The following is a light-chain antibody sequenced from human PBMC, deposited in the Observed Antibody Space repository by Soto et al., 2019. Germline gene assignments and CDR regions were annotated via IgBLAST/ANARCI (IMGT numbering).Light chain of an antibody. CDR3: QQYGSSPIT. V-gene: IGKV3-20*01. CDR1: QGMSSAY. CDR2: GAS. Sequence: EILMTQSPATLSVSPGERATLSCRASQGMSSAYLAWFQQKPGQAPRLLIYGASSRATGIPDRFSGSGSGTDFTLTISRLEPEDFAVYYCQQYGSSPITFGQGTRLEIK. J-gene: IGKJ5*01.